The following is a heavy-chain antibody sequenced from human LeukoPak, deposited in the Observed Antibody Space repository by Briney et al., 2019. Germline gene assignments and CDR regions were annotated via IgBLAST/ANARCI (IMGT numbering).Heavy chain of an antibody. CDR1: GGSFSSSY. Sequence: PSETLSLTCIVSGGSFSSSYWSWLRQPPGKGLEWIAYIYSNGNTNSNPSLKSRVTIAVDTSQSQFSLKLSSVTAADTAVYYCARGLVGLTPHAGVFQIWGQGTKVTVSS. J-gene: IGHJ3*02. D-gene: IGHD1-26*01. CDR3: ARGLVGLTPHAGVFQI. V-gene: IGHV4-59*01. CDR2: IYSNGNT.